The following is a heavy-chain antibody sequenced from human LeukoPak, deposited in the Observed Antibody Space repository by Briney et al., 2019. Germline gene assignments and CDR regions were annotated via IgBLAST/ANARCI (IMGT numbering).Heavy chain of an antibody. D-gene: IGHD3-22*01. Sequence: SETLSLTCTVSGGSISSSSYYWGWIRQPPGKGLEWIGSIYYSGSTYYNPSLKSRVTISVDTSKNQFSLKLSSVTAADTAVYYCARPCEGPGYYDSSGYYSFEYWGQGTLVTVSS. CDR2: IYYSGST. J-gene: IGHJ4*02. CDR3: ARPCEGPGYYDSSGYYSFEY. CDR1: GGSISSSSYY. V-gene: IGHV4-39*01.